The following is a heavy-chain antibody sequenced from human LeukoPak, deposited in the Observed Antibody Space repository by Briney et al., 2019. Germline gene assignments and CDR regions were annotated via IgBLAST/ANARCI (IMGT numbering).Heavy chain of an antibody. Sequence: ASVKVSCKASGYTFTSYDINWVRQATGQGLEWMGWMNPNSSNTGYAQKFQGRVTMTRNTSISTAYMELSSPRSDDTAVYYCARDAVVAGGVAYGMDVWGQGTTVTVSS. J-gene: IGHJ6*02. D-gene: IGHD2-15*01. CDR3: ARDAVVAGGVAYGMDV. V-gene: IGHV1-8*01. CDR2: MNPNSSNT. CDR1: GYTFTSYD.